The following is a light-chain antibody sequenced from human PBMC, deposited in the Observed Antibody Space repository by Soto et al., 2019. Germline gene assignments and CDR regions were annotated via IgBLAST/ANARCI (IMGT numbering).Light chain of an antibody. CDR2: DAS. J-gene: IGKJ1*01. Sequence: EIVLTQSPGTLSLSPGEGATLSCRASQSVSLSLAWYQQKPGQAPRLLIYDASKRASGFPARFSGSGSGTDFTLTISSLEPEDFAVYYCQERTGWPPWTFGQGTKVDI. CDR3: QERTGWPPWT. V-gene: IGKV3-11*01. CDR1: QSVSLS.